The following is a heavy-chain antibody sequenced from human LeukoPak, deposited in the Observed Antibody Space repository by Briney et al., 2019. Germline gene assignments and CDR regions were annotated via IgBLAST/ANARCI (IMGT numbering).Heavy chain of an antibody. V-gene: IGHV1-69*02. CDR1: GGTFSSYT. J-gene: IGHJ4*02. D-gene: IGHD3-3*01. CDR2: IIPILGIA. Sequence: GASVKVSCKASGGTFSSYTISRVRQAPGQGLEWMGRIIPILGIANYAQKFQGRVTITADKSTSTAYMELSSLRSEVRAVYYCASNFLEWLSPESDDYWGQGTLVTVSS. CDR3: ASNFLEWLSPESDDY.